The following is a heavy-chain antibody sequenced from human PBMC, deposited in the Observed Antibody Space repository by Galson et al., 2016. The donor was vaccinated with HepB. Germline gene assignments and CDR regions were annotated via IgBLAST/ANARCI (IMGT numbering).Heavy chain of an antibody. D-gene: IGHD6-19*01. Sequence: SLRLSCAASGFNFRIYAMAWVRQTPERGLEWVSAMTAAAKDIYYADSVKGRFTISRDDSRNTLYLQMSSLRAEDTAVYYCVKDRASDWRYWYFDVWGRGTLVTVSS. J-gene: IGHJ2*01. CDR3: VKDRASDWRYWYFDV. CDR2: MTAAAKDI. CDR1: GFNFRIYA. V-gene: IGHV3-23*01.